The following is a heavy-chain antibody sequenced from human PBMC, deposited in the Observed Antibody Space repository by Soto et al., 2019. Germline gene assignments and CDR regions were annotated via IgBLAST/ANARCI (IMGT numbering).Heavy chain of an antibody. CDR1: GGSVNTYY. CDR2: IYYSGST. D-gene: IGHD3-10*01. V-gene: IGHV4-59*02. Sequence: PSETLSLTCTVYGGSVNTYYWSWIRQPPGKGLEWIGYIYYSGSTRYNPSLKSRVTISVDTSKNQYFLKLRSVTAADTAVYYCARASTPNLELLSSFDPWGQGTLVTVSS. CDR3: ARASTPNLELLSSFDP. J-gene: IGHJ5*02.